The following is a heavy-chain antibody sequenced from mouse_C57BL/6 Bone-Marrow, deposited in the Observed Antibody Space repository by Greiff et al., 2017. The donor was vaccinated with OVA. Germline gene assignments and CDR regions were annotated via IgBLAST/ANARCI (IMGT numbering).Heavy chain of an antibody. CDR3: ARRNDGYFDY. CDR1: GFTFSDYG. CDR2: ISNLAYSI. V-gene: IGHV5-15*04. Sequence: EVMLVESGGGLVQPGGSLKLSCAASGFTFSDYGMAWVRQAPRQGLEWVAFISNLAYSIYYADTVTGRFTISRENAKNTLYLEMSSLRSEDTAMYYCARRNDGYFDYWGKGTTLTVSS. J-gene: IGHJ2*01. D-gene: IGHD2-3*01.